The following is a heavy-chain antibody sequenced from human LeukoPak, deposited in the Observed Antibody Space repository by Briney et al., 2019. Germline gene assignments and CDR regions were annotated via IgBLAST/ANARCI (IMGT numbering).Heavy chain of an antibody. CDR3: GRRSCSGGSCNCDY. V-gene: IGHV3-23*01. D-gene: IGHD2-15*01. J-gene: IGHJ4*02. CDR1: GFTFSIYA. CDR2: ISSGGSNT. Sequence: GGSLRLSCAGSGFTFSIYAMAWVRQAPGKGLEWVSAISSGGSNTNYADSVKGRFTMSRDNSKNTLYVQMNSLTAEDTAVYYCGRRSCSGGSCNCDYWGQGTLVTVSS.